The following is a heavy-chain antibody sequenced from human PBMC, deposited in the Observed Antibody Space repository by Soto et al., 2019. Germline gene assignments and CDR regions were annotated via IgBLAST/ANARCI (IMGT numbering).Heavy chain of an antibody. CDR2: TYYRSKWYN. CDR1: GDSVSSNSAA. V-gene: IGHV6-1*01. Sequence: PSQTLSLTCAISGDSVSSNSAAWNWIRQSPSRGLEWLGRTYYRSKWYNDYAVSVKSRITINPDTSKNQFSLQLNSVTPEDTAVYYCARDKPLLEWSHPKSYFDYWGPGPLVSVSS. D-gene: IGHD3-3*01. J-gene: IGHJ4*02. CDR3: ARDKPLLEWSHPKSYFDY.